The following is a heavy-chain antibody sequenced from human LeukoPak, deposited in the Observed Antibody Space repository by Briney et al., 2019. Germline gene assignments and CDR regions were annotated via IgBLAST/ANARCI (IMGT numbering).Heavy chain of an antibody. CDR1: GFTFSSYA. D-gene: IGHD4-23*01. Sequence: GGSLRLSCAASGFTFSSYAMSWVRQAPGKGLECVSALSGNGNTIYYADSVKGRFTISRDNSKNTLSLQMNSLRAEDTAVYYCAKALYGGHDYWGQGTLVTVSS. V-gene: IGHV3-23*01. J-gene: IGHJ4*02. CDR2: LSGNGNTI. CDR3: AKALYGGHDY.